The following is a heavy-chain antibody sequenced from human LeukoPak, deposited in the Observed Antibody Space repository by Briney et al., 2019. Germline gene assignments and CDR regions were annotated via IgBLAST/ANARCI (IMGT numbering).Heavy chain of an antibody. D-gene: IGHD5-12*01. J-gene: IGHJ6*03. Sequence: GGSLRLSYAASGFTFSSYGTHWVRQAPGRGLEWVAFIRFDGSNKYYADSVKGRFTISRDNSKNTLYLQMKSLRAEDTAVYYCAKGGGYEVQYYYYYLDVWGKGTTVTISS. V-gene: IGHV3-30*02. CDR3: AKGGGYEVQYYYYYLDV. CDR1: GFTFSSYG. CDR2: IRFDGSNK.